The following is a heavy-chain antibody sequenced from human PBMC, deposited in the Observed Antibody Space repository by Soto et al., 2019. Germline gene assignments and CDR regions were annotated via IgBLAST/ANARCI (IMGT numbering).Heavy chain of an antibody. CDR3: ARDEGGWNSIEGGFVKFILDY. J-gene: IGHJ4*02. D-gene: IGHD1-7*01. CDR1: GYTFSMHA. CDR2: INAGNGDT. Sequence: ASVKVSCKTSGYTFSMHAIHWVRQAPGQGLEWMGWINAGNGDTKYSENFQDRVAITRDAYASAAYMEVRSLRSEDTAIYYCARDEGGWNSIEGGFVKFILDYWGQGSVVT. V-gene: IGHV1-3*01.